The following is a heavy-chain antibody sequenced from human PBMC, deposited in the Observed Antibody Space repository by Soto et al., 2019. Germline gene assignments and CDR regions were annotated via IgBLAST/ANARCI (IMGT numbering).Heavy chain of an antibody. CDR2: IIPIFGTA. CDR3: ARGSSSSDYDYYYYYGMDV. CDR1: GGTFSSYA. J-gene: IGHJ6*02. D-gene: IGHD6-6*01. V-gene: IGHV1-69*13. Sequence: SVKVSCKGSGGTFSSYAISWGRQAPGQGLEWMGGIIPIFGTANYAQKFQGRVTITADESTSTAYMELSSLRSEDTAVYYCARGSSSSDYDYYYYYGMDVWGQGTTVTVSS.